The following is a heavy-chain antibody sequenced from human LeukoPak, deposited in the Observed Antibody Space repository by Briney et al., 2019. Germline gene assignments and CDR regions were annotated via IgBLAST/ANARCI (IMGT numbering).Heavy chain of an antibody. D-gene: IGHD3-22*01. Sequence: GGSLRLSCAASGFTFSSYGMHWVRQAPGKGLEWVAVISYDGSNKYYADSVKGRFTISRDDSKNTLYLQMNSLRAEDTAVYYCAKYLSSGYFPHDFDYWGQGTLVTVSS. CDR3: AKYLSSGYFPHDFDY. CDR2: ISYDGSNK. V-gene: IGHV3-30*18. CDR1: GFTFSSYG. J-gene: IGHJ4*02.